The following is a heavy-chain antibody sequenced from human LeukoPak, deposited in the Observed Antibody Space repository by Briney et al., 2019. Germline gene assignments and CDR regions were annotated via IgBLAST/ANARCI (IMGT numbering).Heavy chain of an antibody. V-gene: IGHV4-61*09. CDR1: GGSISSGSYY. J-gene: IGHJ4*02. CDR2: LYTSGTT. CDR3: ARAGGSVGWYGTIDS. Sequence: PSETLSLTCTVSGGSISSGSYYWTWIRQPAGKGLEWIGHLYTSGTTSYNPSLQSRVTISADTSKHQFSLRLTSVTAADTAAYYCARAGGSVGWYGTIDSWGQGTLVTVSS. D-gene: IGHD6-19*01.